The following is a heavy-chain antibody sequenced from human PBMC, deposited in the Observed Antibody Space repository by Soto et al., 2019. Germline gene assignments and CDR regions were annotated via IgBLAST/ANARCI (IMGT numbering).Heavy chain of an antibody. Sequence: QVTLKESGPVLVKPPETLTLTGTVSSFSRNNATMGVSSIRQPPRKALEWLAHIFSNDEKSYSPSLTNRITIFKDTSKSQVVPSMTNMYPVDTATYYCALMIYGGYDWNPRDYYGMDVWGKGTTVTVSS. CDR2: IFSNDEK. CDR3: ALMIYGGYDWNPRDYYGMDV. D-gene: IGHD5-12*01. V-gene: IGHV2-26*01. CDR1: SFSRNNATMG. J-gene: IGHJ6*04.